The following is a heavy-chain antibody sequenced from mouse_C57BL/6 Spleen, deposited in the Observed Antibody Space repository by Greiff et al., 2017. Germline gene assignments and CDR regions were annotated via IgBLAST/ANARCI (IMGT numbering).Heavy chain of an antibody. CDR2: IHPSDSDT. J-gene: IGHJ3*01. CDR3: AIPSQDIKDDYDRDWFAY. V-gene: IGHV1-74*01. Sequence: QVQLQQPGAELVKPGASVKVSCKASGYTFTSYWMHWVKQRPGQGLEWIGRIHPSDSDTNYNQKFKGKATLTVAKSSSTAYMQLSSLTSEDSAVYYCAIPSQDIKDDYDRDWFAYWGQGTLVTVSA. CDR1: GYTFTSYW. D-gene: IGHD2-4*01.